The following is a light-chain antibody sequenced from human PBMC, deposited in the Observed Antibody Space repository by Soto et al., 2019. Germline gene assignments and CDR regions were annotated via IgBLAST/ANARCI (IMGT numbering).Light chain of an antibody. CDR2: EVT. CDR1: SSDVGGYNF. CDR3: SSYTTSSTVV. J-gene: IGLJ1*01. V-gene: IGLV2-14*03. Sequence: QSVLTQPASVFWSPGQSITISCTGTSSDVGGYNFVSWYQQLPGKAPKLMIYEVTSRPSGVSNRFSGSKSGNTASLTISGLQPEDEAEYYCSSYTTSSTVVFGTGTKVTVL.